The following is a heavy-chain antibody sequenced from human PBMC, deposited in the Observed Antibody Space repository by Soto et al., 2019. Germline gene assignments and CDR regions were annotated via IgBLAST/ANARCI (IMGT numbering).Heavy chain of an antibody. D-gene: IGHD2-2*01. J-gene: IGHJ4*01. V-gene: IGHV1-18*01. CDR1: GYSFMKYG. CDR2: ISPYSGYT. Sequence: ASVKVSCKGFGYSFMKYGINWVRQAPGQGLEWVGWISPYSGYTHSAQKFHGRLTLTADTAASTAYMELRILRSADTALYYCAREASVLIPAAQPSRFDSWGRGTLVTVSS. CDR3: AREASVLIPAAQPSRFDS.